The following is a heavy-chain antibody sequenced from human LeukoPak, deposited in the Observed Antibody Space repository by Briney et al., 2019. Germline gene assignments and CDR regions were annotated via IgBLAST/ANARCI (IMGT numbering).Heavy chain of an antibody. CDR3: ARVYSFPDSYWNYSPFDY. J-gene: IGHJ4*02. Sequence: ASVKVSCKASGYTFTSYDINWVRQVTGQGLEWMGWMNPNSGNTGYVQKFQGRVTMTRNTSISTPYMELSSLRSEDTAVYYCARVYSFPDSYWNYSPFDYWGQGTLVTVSS. V-gene: IGHV1-8*01. CDR2: MNPNSGNT. D-gene: IGHD1-7*01. CDR1: GYTFTSYD.